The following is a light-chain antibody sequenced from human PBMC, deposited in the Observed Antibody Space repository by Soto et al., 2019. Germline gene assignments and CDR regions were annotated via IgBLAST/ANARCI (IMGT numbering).Light chain of an antibody. CDR3: QQRSNWPPSIT. Sequence: EVFLTQSPATLSLSPGERVTLSCRASQSVTTYLAWYQQKPGQPPRLLIYDASTRATGVPARFSGSGSGTDFSLTISSLEPEDFAIYYCQQRSNWPPSITFGQGTRLEIK. CDR2: DAS. V-gene: IGKV3-11*01. J-gene: IGKJ5*01. CDR1: QSVTTY.